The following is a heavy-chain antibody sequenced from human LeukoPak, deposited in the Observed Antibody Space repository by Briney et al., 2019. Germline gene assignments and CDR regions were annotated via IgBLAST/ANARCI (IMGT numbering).Heavy chain of an antibody. Sequence: PSETLSLTCTVSGGSISSSSYYWSWIRQPPGKGLEWIGYIYYSGSTTYNPSLKSRVTISVDTSKNQFSLKLTSVTAADTAVYYCARGTMMVGPWGQGTLVTVSS. CDR3: ARGTMMVGP. J-gene: IGHJ5*02. V-gene: IGHV4-61*01. D-gene: IGHD3-22*01. CDR1: GGSISSSSYY. CDR2: IYYSGST.